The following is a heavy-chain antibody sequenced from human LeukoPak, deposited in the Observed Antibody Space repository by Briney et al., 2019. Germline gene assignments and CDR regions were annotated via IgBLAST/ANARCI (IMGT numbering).Heavy chain of an antibody. V-gene: IGHV1-69*13. D-gene: IGHD1-26*01. CDR3: AKGKGASYYKVFDY. J-gene: IGHJ4*02. Sequence: GASVKVSCKASGGTFSSYSISWVRQAPGQGLEWMGGIIPIFGTANYAQKFQGRVTITADESTSKAYMELSSLRSEDTAVYYCAKGKGASYYKVFDYWGQGTLVTVSS. CDR1: GGTFSSYS. CDR2: IIPIFGTA.